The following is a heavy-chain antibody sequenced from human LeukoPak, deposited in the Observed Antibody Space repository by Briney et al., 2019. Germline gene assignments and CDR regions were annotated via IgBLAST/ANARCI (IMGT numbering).Heavy chain of an antibody. D-gene: IGHD6-13*01. V-gene: IGHV3-23*01. CDR2: FVRGST. CDR1: GFTLSSYP. J-gene: IGHJ4*02. Sequence: GGSLRLSCAASGFTLSSYPMNWVRQAPGKGLEWVSTFVRGSTYYADTVQGRFTISRDSSKNTLYLQMNSLRADDTALYFCTRTAPVGTSWYGKNDYWGQGTLVAVSS. CDR3: TRTAPVGTSWYGKNDY.